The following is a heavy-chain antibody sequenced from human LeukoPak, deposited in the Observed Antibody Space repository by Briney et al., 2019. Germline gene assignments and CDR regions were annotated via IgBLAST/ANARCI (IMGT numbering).Heavy chain of an antibody. J-gene: IGHJ4*02. CDR2: INYSGST. Sequence: PSETLSLTCAVPGGSIRSSSYYCGWIGQPPGKGLGWLGRINYSGSTYYNTPLKSRATLSVATPKNQFFRKLSSVTAADTGVYYCARRVSIFGVVTRMYYFDYWGQGTLVTVSS. CDR3: ARRVSIFGVVTRMYYFDY. V-gene: IGHV4-39*01. D-gene: IGHD3-3*01. CDR1: GGSIRSSSYY.